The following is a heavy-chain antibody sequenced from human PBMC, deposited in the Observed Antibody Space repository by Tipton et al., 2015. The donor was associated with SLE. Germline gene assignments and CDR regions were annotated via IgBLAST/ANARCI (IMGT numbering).Heavy chain of an antibody. Sequence: SLRLSCAASGITFRSYGMHWVRQAPGKGLAWVADINYDEITTFYADSVKGRFTISRDNSKNTVYLQMNSLRVEDTAVYYCAKDTGNNEFWFDYWGQGTLVTVSS. J-gene: IGHJ4*02. CDR3: AKDTGNNEFWFDY. V-gene: IGHV3-30*18. CDR2: INYDEITT. CDR1: GITFRSYG. D-gene: IGHD3-3*01.